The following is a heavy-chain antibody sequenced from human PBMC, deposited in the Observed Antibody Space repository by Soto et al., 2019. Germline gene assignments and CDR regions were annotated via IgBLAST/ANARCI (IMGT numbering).Heavy chain of an antibody. J-gene: IGHJ6*02. Sequence: QVQLQESGPGLVKPSQTLSLTCTVSGGSISSGGYYWSWIRQHPGKGLEWIGYIYYSGSTYYNPTLKSRVTIAVDTSKNQFSLKLSSVTAADTAVYYWARVCGGDCHHGMDVWGQGTKVTVSS. CDR1: GGSISSGGYY. CDR3: ARVCGGDCHHGMDV. CDR2: IYYSGST. V-gene: IGHV4-31*03. D-gene: IGHD2-21*02.